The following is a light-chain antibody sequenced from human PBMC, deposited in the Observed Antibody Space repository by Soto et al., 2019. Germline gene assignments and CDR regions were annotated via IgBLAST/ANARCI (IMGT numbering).Light chain of an antibody. J-gene: IGKJ1*01. Sequence: IVLTHSPGTLSLYPWEIATLSCRASQSVSSSYLAWYQQKPGQAPRLLIYGASSRATGIPDRFSGSGSGTDFTLTINRLEPEDFAVYYCQQNGSSITFGQGTKVDIK. V-gene: IGKV3-20*01. CDR2: GAS. CDR1: QSVSSSY. CDR3: QQNGSSIT.